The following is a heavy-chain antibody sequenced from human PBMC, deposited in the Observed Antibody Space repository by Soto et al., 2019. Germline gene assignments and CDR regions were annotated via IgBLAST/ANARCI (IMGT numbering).Heavy chain of an antibody. CDR1: GGTISSYY. CDR2: IYYSGST. V-gene: IGHV4-59*01. Sequence: SQTLSLTYTVSGGTISSYYWSWIRQHTGKGLEWIWYIYYSGSTNYDPSLKSRVTISVDTSKNQFPLKMSSVTAADTDVYYCERARPLVLMANYYFDYWGQGTLVPVSS. J-gene: IGHJ4*02. CDR3: ERARPLVLMANYYFDY. D-gene: IGHD2-8*01.